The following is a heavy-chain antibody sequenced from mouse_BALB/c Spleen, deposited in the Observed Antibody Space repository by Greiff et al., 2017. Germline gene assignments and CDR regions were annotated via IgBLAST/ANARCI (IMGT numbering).Heavy chain of an antibody. CDR2: ISSGGGNT. D-gene: IGHD2-3*01. J-gene: IGHJ3*01. V-gene: IGHV5-9*03. Sequence: EVKLVESGGGLVKPGGSLKLSCAASGFTFSSYTMSWVRQTPEKRLEWVATISSGGGNTYYPDSVKGRFTISRDNAKNNLYLQMSSLRSEDTALYYCARYDGYPFAYWGQGTLVTVSA. CDR3: ARYDGYPFAY. CDR1: GFTFSSYT.